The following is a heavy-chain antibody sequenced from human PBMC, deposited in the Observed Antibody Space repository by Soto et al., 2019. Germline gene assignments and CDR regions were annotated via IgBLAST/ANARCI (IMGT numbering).Heavy chain of an antibody. J-gene: IGHJ5*02. CDR2: IYHSGTT. CDR3: ARDSSGYYWFDP. D-gene: IGHD3-22*01. V-gene: IGHV4-38-2*02. Sequence: SETLSLTCAVSGFSISSGYFWGWIRQPPGKGPEWLGSIYHSGTTYYNPSVKGRVTISVDTSKNQFSLKMSSVTAADTAVYYCARDSSGYYWFDPWGQGTLVTAPQ. CDR1: GFSISSGYF.